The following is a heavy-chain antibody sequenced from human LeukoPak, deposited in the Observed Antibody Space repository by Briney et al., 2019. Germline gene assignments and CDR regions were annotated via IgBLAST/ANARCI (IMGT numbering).Heavy chain of an antibody. CDR2: ISGISGSI. Sequence: GGSLRLSCAASQFTFGDYAMHWVREAPGKGLGWVSGISGISGSIAYADSVKGRFTISTDNAKNSLYLQINSLRAEDTALYYCAKDRYSGSSRHAFDIWGQGTMVTASS. J-gene: IGHJ3*02. D-gene: IGHD1-26*01. V-gene: IGHV3-9*01. CDR1: QFTFGDYA. CDR3: AKDRYSGSSRHAFDI.